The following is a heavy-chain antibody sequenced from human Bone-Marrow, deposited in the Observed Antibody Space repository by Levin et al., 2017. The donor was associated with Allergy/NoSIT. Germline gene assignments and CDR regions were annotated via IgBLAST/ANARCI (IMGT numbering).Heavy chain of an antibody. Sequence: PSETLSLTCAVSGYSISSGYYWGWIRQPPGKGLEWIGNIFHSGTAYYNASLESRVTISVDTTENQFSLSLSSVTAADTAVYYCVRTYQQRHWVDPWGQGTLVTVSS. D-gene: IGHD2-2*01. V-gene: IGHV4-38-2*01. J-gene: IGHJ5*02. CDR1: GYSISSGYY. CDR2: IFHSGTA. CDR3: VRTYQQRHWVDP.